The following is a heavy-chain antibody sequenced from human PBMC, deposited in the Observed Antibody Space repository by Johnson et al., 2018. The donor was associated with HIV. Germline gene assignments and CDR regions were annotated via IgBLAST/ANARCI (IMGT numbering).Heavy chain of an antibody. D-gene: IGHD4-23*01. V-gene: IGHV3-23*04. CDR2: ITVSGDNT. CDR1: GFTFSDCA. Sequence: MQLVESGGGVVQPGRSRRLSCAASGFTFSDCAMSWVRQGPGKGLEWVSAITVSGDNTYYADSVKGRFTISRDNSKNTLYLRLNSLRPEDSAVYYCAKDVSVVTPSGSFDIWGQGTRVTVSS. J-gene: IGHJ3*02. CDR3: AKDVSVVTPSGSFDI.